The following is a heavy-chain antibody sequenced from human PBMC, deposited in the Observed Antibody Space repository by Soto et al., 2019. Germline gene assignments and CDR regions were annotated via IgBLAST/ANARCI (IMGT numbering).Heavy chain of an antibody. CDR3: ARRSYGSGVDL. Sequence: QLQLQESGPGLVKPSETLSLTCTVSGGSISSSSHYWGWIRQTPGKGLEWIGNIYYSGGTFYNASLKSRVTISVDTSKNQLSLKVTSVTAADTAVYYCARRSYGSGVDLWGQGTLVTVSS. CDR2: IYYSGGT. J-gene: IGHJ5*02. V-gene: IGHV4-39*01. CDR1: GGSISSSSHY. D-gene: IGHD3-10*01.